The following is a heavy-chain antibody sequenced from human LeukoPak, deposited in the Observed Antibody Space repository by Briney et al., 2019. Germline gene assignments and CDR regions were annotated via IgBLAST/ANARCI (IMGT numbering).Heavy chain of an antibody. Sequence: ASVKVSCKASGYTFTSFCISWVRQAPGQGLEWMGWIGAYNGNTKYGQKLQGRVTMTTDTSTSTAYMELRSLRSDDAAVYYCSRDQMNIAAAGAYFDYWGQGTLVTVSS. CDR3: SRDQMNIAAAGAYFDY. V-gene: IGHV1-18*01. J-gene: IGHJ4*02. D-gene: IGHD6-13*01. CDR2: IGAYNGNT. CDR1: GYTFTSFC.